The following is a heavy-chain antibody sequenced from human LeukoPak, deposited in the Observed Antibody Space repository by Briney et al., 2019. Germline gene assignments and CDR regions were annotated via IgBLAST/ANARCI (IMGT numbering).Heavy chain of an antibody. V-gene: IGHV3-30*04. D-gene: IGHD6-19*01. CDR1: GFTFSSYA. Sequence: GGSLRLSCAASGFTFSSYAMHWVRQAPGKGLEWVAVISYDGSNKYYADSVKGRFTISRDNSKNTLYLQMNSLRAEDTAVYYCARDRYSSGWYGAFDIWGQGTMVTVSS. CDR2: ISYDGSNK. CDR3: ARDRYSSGWYGAFDI. J-gene: IGHJ3*02.